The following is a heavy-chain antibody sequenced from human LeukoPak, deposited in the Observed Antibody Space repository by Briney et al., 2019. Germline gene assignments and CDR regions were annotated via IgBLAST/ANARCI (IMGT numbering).Heavy chain of an antibody. J-gene: IGHJ6*03. V-gene: IGHV3-30*02. D-gene: IGHD1-26*01. CDR3: AKDRGGRYYHYFYMDV. CDR1: GFTSSSYG. Sequence: GGSLRLSCAASGFTSSSYGMHWVRQAPGKGLEWVAFIRYDGSNKYYADSVKGRFTISRDNSKNTLYLQMNSLRAEDTAVYYCAKDRGGRYYHYFYMDVWGKGTTVTVSS. CDR2: IRYDGSNK.